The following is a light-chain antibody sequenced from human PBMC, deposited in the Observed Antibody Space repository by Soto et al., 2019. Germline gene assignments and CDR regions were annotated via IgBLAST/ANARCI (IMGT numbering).Light chain of an antibody. CDR1: QSISDT. J-gene: IGKJ1*01. V-gene: IGKV3-15*01. Sequence: EIVMTQSPATLSVSPGRRATLSCRARQSISDTLAWYQQKPGQAPRLLIHGASTRAPGFPARFSGSGSGTDFTLTISSLQSEDFAVYYCQQYDNWPWTFGQGTKVDIK. CDR3: QQYDNWPWT. CDR2: GAS.